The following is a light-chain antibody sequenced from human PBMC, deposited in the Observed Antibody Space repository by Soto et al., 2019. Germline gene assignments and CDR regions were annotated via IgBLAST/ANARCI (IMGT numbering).Light chain of an antibody. J-gene: IGKJ1*01. CDR1: ESVSSN. CDR2: GAS. CDR3: QHYDSSQGT. V-gene: IGKV3-15*01. Sequence: EIVMTQSPATLSVSPGERATLSCRASESVSSNLAWYQQKPGQPPRLLFYGASTRATDIPARFSGAGSETEFTLTISRLEPEDFAVYYCQHYDSSQGTFGQGTKVDIK.